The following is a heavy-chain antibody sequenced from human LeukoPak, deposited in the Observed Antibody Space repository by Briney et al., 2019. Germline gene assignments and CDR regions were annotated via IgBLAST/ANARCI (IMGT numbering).Heavy chain of an antibody. CDR2: IKQDGSEK. V-gene: IGHV3-7*01. J-gene: IGHJ4*02. CDR3: ARPNYDILTGVFDY. CDR1: GFTFSSYW. Sequence: GGSLRLSCAASGFTFSSYWMSWVRQAPGKGLEWVANIKQDGSEKYYVDSVKGRFTISRDNAKNSLYLQMNSLRAEDTAVYYCARPNYDILTGVFDYWGQGTLVTVSS. D-gene: IGHD3-9*01.